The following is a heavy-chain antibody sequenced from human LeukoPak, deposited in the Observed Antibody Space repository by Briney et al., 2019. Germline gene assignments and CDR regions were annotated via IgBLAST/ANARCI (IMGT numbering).Heavy chain of an antibody. J-gene: IGHJ4*02. CDR1: GYTFTGYY. D-gene: IGHD1-1*01. Sequence: ASVKVSCKASGYTFTGYYMHWVRQAPGQGLGWMGWINPNSGGTNYAQKFQGRVTMTRDTSISTAYMELSRLRSDDTAVYYCARDWNDLYYFDYWGQGTLVTVSS. V-gene: IGHV1-2*02. CDR2: INPNSGGT. CDR3: ARDWNDLYYFDY.